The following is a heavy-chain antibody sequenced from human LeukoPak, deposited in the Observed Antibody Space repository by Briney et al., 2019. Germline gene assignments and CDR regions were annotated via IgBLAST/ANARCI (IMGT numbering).Heavy chain of an antibody. CDR3: ARGNEGPSDY. Sequence: GASVKVSCKASGYSFTSYVITWMRQAPGQGLEWMGWISGYNGNTVYAPNLQGRVNMATDTSTNTAYMEIKSPRSDDTAVYYCARGNEGPSDYWGQGTLVAVSS. CDR2: ISGYNGNT. V-gene: IGHV1-18*01. CDR1: GYSFTSYV. J-gene: IGHJ4*02.